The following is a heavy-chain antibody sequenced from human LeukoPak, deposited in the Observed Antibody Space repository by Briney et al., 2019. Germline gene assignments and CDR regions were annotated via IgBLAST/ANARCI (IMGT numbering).Heavy chain of an antibody. Sequence: PGGSLRLSCAASGFTFSSYEMNWVRQAPGKGLEWVSYISSSGSTIYYADSVKGRFTISRDNAKNSLYLQMNSLRAEDTAVYYCAREKATAVRGVDYYYYMDVWGKGTTVTVSS. CDR2: ISSSGSTI. CDR1: GFTFSSYE. CDR3: AREKATAVRGVDYYYYMDV. V-gene: IGHV3-48*03. J-gene: IGHJ6*03. D-gene: IGHD3-10*01.